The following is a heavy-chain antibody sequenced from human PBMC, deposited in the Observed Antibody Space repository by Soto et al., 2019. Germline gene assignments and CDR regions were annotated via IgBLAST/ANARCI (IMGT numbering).Heavy chain of an antibody. D-gene: IGHD3-10*01. Sequence: QVQLQESGPGLVKPSETLSLTCTVSGGSISSYYWSWIRQPPGKGLEWIGYIYYSGSTNYNPSLKSRVTRSVDTSKHQFSLKLSSVTAADTAVYYCARQFASGFGEPDDNWFDPWGQGTLVTVSS. CDR2: IYYSGST. J-gene: IGHJ5*02. CDR3: ARQFASGFGEPDDNWFDP. V-gene: IGHV4-59*08. CDR1: GGSISSYY.